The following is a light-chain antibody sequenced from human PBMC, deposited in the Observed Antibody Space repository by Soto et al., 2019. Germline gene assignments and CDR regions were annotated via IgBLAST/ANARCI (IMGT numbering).Light chain of an antibody. CDR1: QSVSSN. V-gene: IGKV3-15*01. CDR3: QQYNNWPLT. CDR2: GAS. J-gene: IGKJ1*01. Sequence: EIVMTQSPATLSVSPGERATLSCWASQSVSSNLAWYQQKPGQAPRLLIFGASTRATGIPARFSGSGSGTEFTLTISSLQSEDFAVYYCQQYNNWPLTFGQGTKVEIK.